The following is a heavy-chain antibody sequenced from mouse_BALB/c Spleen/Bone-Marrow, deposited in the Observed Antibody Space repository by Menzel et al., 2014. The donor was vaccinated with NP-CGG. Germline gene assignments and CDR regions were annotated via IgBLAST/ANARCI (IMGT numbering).Heavy chain of an antibody. Sequence: VQLQQSGPELVKPGASVKMSCKASGYTFTSYFIHWVKQRPGQGLEWIGWIYPGDGSTKYNEKFKVKTTLTADKSSSXACMFLSSLTSEDSAIYFCAYYRYDEYFDVWGAGTTVTVSS. CDR1: GYTFTSYF. V-gene: IGHV1S56*01. CDR3: AYYRYDEYFDV. D-gene: IGHD2-14*01. CDR2: IYPGDGST. J-gene: IGHJ1*01.